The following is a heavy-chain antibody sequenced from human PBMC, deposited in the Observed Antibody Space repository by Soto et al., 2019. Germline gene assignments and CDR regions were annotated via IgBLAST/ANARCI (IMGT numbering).Heavy chain of an antibody. D-gene: IGHD3-22*01. V-gene: IGHV3-23*01. J-gene: IGHJ4*02. Sequence: GGSLRLSCAASGSTSRSYAMSWVRQAPGKGLEWVSGISGTGGTTHYADSVKGRFTTSRDNSMISLYLQMNSLRADDTAIYYCAKAPYHDSSGYFYFDYWGQGTLVTVS. CDR2: ISGTGGTT. CDR1: GSTSRSYA. CDR3: AKAPYHDSSGYFYFDY.